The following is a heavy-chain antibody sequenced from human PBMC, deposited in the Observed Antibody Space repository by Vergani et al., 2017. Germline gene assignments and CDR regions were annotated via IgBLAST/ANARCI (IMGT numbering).Heavy chain of an antibody. CDR3: ARAEYSSSFDY. J-gene: IGHJ4*02. D-gene: IGHD6-6*01. CDR1: GFTFSSYA. Sequence: QVQLVESGGGVVQPGRSLRLSCAASGFTFSSYAMHWVRQAPGKGLEWVAVISYDGSNKYYADSVKGRFTISSDNSKNTLYLQMNSLRAEDTAAYYCARAEYSSSFDYWGQGTLVTVSS. V-gene: IGHV3-30-3*01. CDR2: ISYDGSNK.